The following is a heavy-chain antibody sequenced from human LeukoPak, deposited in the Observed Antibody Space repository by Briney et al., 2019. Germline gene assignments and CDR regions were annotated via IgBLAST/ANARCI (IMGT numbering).Heavy chain of an antibody. CDR1: GFTLKNYW. J-gene: IGHJ4*02. V-gene: IGHV3-7*01. Sequence: GGSLRLSCGASGFTLKNYWMSWVRQAPGKGLEWVANINQDGSEKYYVDSVKGRLTISRDNVKNTLYLQMNSLRAEDTAVYYCVREGFFDYWGQGTLVTVSS. CDR2: INQDGSEK. CDR3: VREGFFDY.